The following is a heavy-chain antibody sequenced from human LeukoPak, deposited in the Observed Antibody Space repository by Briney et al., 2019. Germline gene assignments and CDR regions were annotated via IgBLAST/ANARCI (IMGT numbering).Heavy chain of an antibody. Sequence: PSETLSLTCPVSGGSISSSSYYWGWIRQPPGKGLEWIGSIYYSGSTYYNPSLKSRVTISVDTSKNQFSLKLSSVTAADTAVYYCARGKGSGSYFPFDPWGQGTLVTVSS. CDR2: IYYSGST. V-gene: IGHV4-39*01. CDR3: ARGKGSGSYFPFDP. D-gene: IGHD3-10*01. CDR1: GGSISSSSYY. J-gene: IGHJ5*02.